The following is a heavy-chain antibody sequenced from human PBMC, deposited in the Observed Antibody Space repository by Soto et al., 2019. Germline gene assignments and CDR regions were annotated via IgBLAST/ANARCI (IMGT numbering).Heavy chain of an antibody. CDR3: ARHNGPLYVGYYYDMDV. CDR2: IYYSGYT. CDR1: GGSISSSSYY. D-gene: IGHD3-16*01. Sequence: SETLSLTCTVSGGSISSSSYYWGWIRQPPGKGLEWIGSIYYSGYTYYNPSLKSRVTISVDTSKNQFSLKLSSVTAADTAVYYCARHNGPLYVGYYYDMDVWGQGTTVTSP. J-gene: IGHJ6*02. V-gene: IGHV4-39*01.